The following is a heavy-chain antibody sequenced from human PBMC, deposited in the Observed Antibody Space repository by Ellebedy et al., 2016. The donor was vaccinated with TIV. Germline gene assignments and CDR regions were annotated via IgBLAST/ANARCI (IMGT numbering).Heavy chain of an antibody. CDR3: ARDWGAVAARYYYYGMDV. J-gene: IGHJ6*02. V-gene: IGHV3-21*01. Sequence: PGGSLRLSCAASGFTFSGYYMNWVRQAPGKGLEWVSSISSSSSYIYYADSVKGRFTISRDNAKNSLYLQMNSLRAEDTAVYYCARDWGAVAARYYYYGMDVWGQGTTVTVSS. CDR1: GFTFSGYY. D-gene: IGHD6-19*01. CDR2: ISSSSSYI.